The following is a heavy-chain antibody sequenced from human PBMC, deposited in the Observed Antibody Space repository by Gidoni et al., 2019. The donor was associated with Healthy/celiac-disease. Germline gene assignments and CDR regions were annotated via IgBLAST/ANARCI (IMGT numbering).Heavy chain of an antibody. D-gene: IGHD2-21*02. J-gene: IGHJ6*02. CDR3: ARDRGDWNYYGMDV. CDR2: IWYDGSNK. Sequence: QVQLVESGGGVVQPGRSLRLSCAASGFTFSSYGMHWVRQAPGKGLEWVAVIWYDGSNKYYADSVKGRFTISRDNSKNTLYLQMNSLRAEDTAVYYCARDRGDWNYYGMDVWGQGTTVTVSS. CDR1: GFTFSSYG. V-gene: IGHV3-33*01.